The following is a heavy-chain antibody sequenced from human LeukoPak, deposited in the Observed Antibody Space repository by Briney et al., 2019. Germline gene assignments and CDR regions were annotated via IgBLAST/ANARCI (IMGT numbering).Heavy chain of an antibody. D-gene: IGHD3-9*01. CDR1: GFTFSSYA. V-gene: IGHV3-23*01. CDR3: AKAEGYDILTGLDY. Sequence: GGFFRLSCATSGFTFSSYAMSWVRQPPGKGLEWVTGIGAGGGSTYHAGSVQGRFTIFRDKSKNTLYLQMNSLRTEDTAVYYCAKAEGYDILTGLDYWGEGTMVTVSS. CDR2: IGAGGGST. J-gene: IGHJ4*02.